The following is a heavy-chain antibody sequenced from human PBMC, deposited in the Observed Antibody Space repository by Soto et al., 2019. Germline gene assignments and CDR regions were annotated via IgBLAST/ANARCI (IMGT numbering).Heavy chain of an antibody. D-gene: IGHD6-19*01. CDR3: AKGERDQQWLFLYYFDY. Sequence: PGGSLRLSCAASGFTFSSYAMSWVRQAPGKGLEWVSAISGSGGSTYYADNVKGRFTISRDNSKNTLYLQMNSLRAEDTAFYYCAKGERDQQWLFLYYFDYWGQGTLVTVSS. CDR2: ISGSGGST. J-gene: IGHJ4*02. V-gene: IGHV3-23*01. CDR1: GFTFSSYA.